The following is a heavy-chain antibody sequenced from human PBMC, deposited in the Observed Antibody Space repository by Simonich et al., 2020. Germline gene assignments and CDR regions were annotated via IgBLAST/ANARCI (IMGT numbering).Heavy chain of an antibody. CDR3: ARDGERYCGGDCYSYFDY. D-gene: IGHD2-21*02. CDR1: GFTFSSYA. V-gene: IGHV3-30*07. J-gene: IGHJ4*02. Sequence: QVQLVESGGGVVQPGRSLRLSCAASGFTFSSYAMHWVRQAPGKGLEWVAIISDDENNKYYPDSVKGRFTISRDNSKNTLYLQMNSLRAEDTAVYYCARDGERYCGGDCYSYFDYWGQGTLVTVSS. CDR2: ISDDENNK.